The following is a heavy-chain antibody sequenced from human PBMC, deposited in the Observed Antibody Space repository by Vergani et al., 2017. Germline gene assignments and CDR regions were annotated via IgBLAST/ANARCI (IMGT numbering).Heavy chain of an antibody. CDR1: GGSISSYY. CDR3: ARGGRAARRGGWFDP. CDR2: IYYSGST. J-gene: IGHJ5*02. V-gene: IGHV4-59*01. D-gene: IGHD6-6*01. Sequence: QVQLQESGPGLVKPSETLSLTCTVSGGSISSYYWSWIRQPPGKGLEWIGYIYYSGSTNYNPSLKSRVTISVDTSKNQFSLKLGSVTAADPAVYYWARGGRAARRGGWFDPWGQGTLVTVSS.